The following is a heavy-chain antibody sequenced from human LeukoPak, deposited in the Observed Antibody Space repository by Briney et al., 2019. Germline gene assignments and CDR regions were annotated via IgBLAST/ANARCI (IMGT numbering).Heavy chain of an antibody. CDR2: INPSGGST. D-gene: IGHD3-10*01. Sequence: GASVKVSCKASGYTFTSYYMHWVRQAPGQGLEWMGIINPSGGSTSYAQKFQGRVTMTRDTSTSTVYMELSSLRSEDTAVYYCARDLGYYGSGSYYIGWFDPWGQGTLVTVSS. CDR1: GYTFTSYY. J-gene: IGHJ5*02. V-gene: IGHV1-46*01. CDR3: ARDLGYYGSGSYYIGWFDP.